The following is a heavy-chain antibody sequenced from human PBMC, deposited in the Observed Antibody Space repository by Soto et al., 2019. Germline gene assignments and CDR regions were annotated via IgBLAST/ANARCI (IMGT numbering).Heavy chain of an antibody. V-gene: IGHV5-10-1*01. D-gene: IGHD3-10*01. CDR3: ARKASGPSDY. CDR1: GYTFTNYW. CDR2: IDPSDSYT. Sequence: GESLKISCKGSGYTFTNYWISWVRQMPGKGLEWMGRIDPSDSYTSYSPSFQGHVTISIDKSISTAYLHWSSLKASATAVYYCARKASGPSDYWGQGTLVTVSS. J-gene: IGHJ4*02.